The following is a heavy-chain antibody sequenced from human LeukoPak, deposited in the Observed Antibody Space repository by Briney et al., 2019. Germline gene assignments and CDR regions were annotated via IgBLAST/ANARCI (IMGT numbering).Heavy chain of an antibody. CDR1: GYTFTGYY. Sequence: GVSVKVSCKASGYTFTGYYMHWVRQAPGQGLEWMGWINPNSGGTNYAQKFQGRVTMTRDTSISTAYMELSRLRSDDTAVYYCARVTTTRHSSGWYTFGYWGQGTLVTVSS. D-gene: IGHD6-19*01. V-gene: IGHV1-2*02. CDR2: INPNSGGT. J-gene: IGHJ4*02. CDR3: ARVTTTRHSSGWYTFGY.